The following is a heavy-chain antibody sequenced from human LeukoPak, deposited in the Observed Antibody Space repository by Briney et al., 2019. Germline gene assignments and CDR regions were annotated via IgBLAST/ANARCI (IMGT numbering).Heavy chain of an antibody. V-gene: IGHV3-53*01. CDR1: GFTISSNY. J-gene: IGHJ6*02. D-gene: IGHD4-17*01. CDR2: IYSGGST. CDR3: ASTTPTYYYGMDV. Sequence: GGSLRLSGAASGFTISSNYMSWVRQAPGKGLEWVSVIYSGGSTYYADSVKGRFTISRDNSKNTLYLQMNSLRAEDTAVYYCASTTPTYYYGMDVWGQGTTVTVSS.